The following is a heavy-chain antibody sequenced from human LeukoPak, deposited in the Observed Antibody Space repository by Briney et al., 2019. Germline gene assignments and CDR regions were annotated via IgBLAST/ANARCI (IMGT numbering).Heavy chain of an antibody. J-gene: IGHJ1*01. CDR1: GFTFSSYG. D-gene: IGHD2-21*02. CDR3: TSWGDTTAEYFQR. V-gene: IGHV3-33*03. CDR2: IWFDGSNK. Sequence: GGSLRLSCAASGFTFSSYGMHWVRQAPHKGLEWVAVIWFDGSNKYYADSVKGRFTISRDNSKNMVYLQMNSLRVEDTAVYYCTSWGDTTAEYFQRWGQGTLVTVSS.